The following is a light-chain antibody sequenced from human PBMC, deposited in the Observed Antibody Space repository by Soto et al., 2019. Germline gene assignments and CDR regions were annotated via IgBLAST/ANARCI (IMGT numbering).Light chain of an antibody. Sequence: IQMTQSPSYLSASVGDRVTITCRASQSISSYLNWYQQKPGKDPKILMYDAYSLQSGVQSRFSGSGSGTDFTLEIRSMQPEDFATYYCQPSYNTHIPFGNGHRLEIK. CDR1: QSISSY. CDR2: DAY. V-gene: IGKV1-39*01. J-gene: IGKJ5*01. CDR3: QPSYNTHIP.